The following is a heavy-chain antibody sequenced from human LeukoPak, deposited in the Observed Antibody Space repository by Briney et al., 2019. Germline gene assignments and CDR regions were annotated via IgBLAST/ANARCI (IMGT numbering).Heavy chain of an antibody. CDR2: ISSNGGST. D-gene: IGHD2-15*01. CDR1: GFTFSSYA. V-gene: IGHV3-64*01. Sequence: PGGSLRPSCAASGFTFSSYAMHWVRQAPGKGPEYVSAISSNGGSTYYANSVKGRFTISRDNSKNTLYLQMGSLRAEDMAVYYCTTSVVAATLFDYWGQGTLVTVSS. J-gene: IGHJ4*02. CDR3: TTSVVAATLFDY.